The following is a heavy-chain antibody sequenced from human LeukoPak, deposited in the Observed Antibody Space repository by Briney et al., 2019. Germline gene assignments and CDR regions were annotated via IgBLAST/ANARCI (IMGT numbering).Heavy chain of an antibody. CDR3: ARGAAWFGELPDFDY. CDR1: GGSFSGYY. Sequence: SETLSLTCAVYGGSFSGYYWSWIRQPPGKGLEWIGEINHSGSTNYNPSLKSRVTISVDTSKNQFSLELSSVTAADTAVYYCARGAAWFGELPDFDYWGQGTLVTVSS. V-gene: IGHV4-34*01. CDR2: INHSGST. D-gene: IGHD3-10*01. J-gene: IGHJ4*02.